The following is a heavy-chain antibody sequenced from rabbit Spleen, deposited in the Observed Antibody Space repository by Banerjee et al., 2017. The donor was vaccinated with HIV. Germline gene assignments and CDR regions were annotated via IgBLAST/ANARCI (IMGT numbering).Heavy chain of an antibody. CDR2: IYTSNSGTT. V-gene: IGHV1S40*01. J-gene: IGHJ4*01. CDR1: GFSFSSSDY. Sequence: QSLEESGGDLVKPGASLTLTCTASGFSFSSSDYMCWVRQAPGKGLELIACIYTSNSGTTYYATWAKGRFTISKTSSTTVTLQMTSLTAADTATYFCARDLTATNKYYFDLWGPGTLVTVS. CDR3: ARDLTATNKYYFDL. D-gene: IGHD1-1*01.